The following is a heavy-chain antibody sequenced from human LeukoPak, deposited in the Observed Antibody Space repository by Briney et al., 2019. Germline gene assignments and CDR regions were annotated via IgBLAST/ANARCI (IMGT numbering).Heavy chain of an antibody. V-gene: IGHV4-4*07. CDR1: GGSISSYY. J-gene: IGHJ4*02. D-gene: IGHD3-22*01. CDR3: ARLYYDSSGYYQICYFDY. Sequence: SETLSLTCTVSGGSISSYYWSWLRQPAGKGLEWIGRIYTSGSTNYNPSLKSRVTISVDTSKNQFSLNLSSVTAADTAVYYCARLYYDSSGYYQICYFDYWGQGTLVTVSS. CDR2: IYTSGST.